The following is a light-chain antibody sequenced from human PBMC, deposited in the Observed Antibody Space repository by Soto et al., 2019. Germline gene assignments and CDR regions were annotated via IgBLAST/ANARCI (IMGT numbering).Light chain of an antibody. J-gene: IGLJ2*01. CDR1: SGDVGGYDY. V-gene: IGLV2-8*01. CDR2: QVS. CDR3: CSYTGGNSVV. Sequence: QSALTQPPSASGSLGQSVTISCTGTSGDVGGYDYVSWYQQHPGKAPKLIIYQVSQRASGVPDRFSGSKSGNTASLTVSGLQAEDETDYYCCSYTGGNSVVFGGGTKLTVL.